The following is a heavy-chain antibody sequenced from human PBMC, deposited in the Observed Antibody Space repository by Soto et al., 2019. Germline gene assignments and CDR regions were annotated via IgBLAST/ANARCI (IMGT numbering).Heavy chain of an antibody. V-gene: IGHV1-46*01. CDR1: GYTFTSYY. D-gene: IGHD6-13*01. CDR3: ARDVRLRYSSSQSCGMDV. CDR2: INPSGGST. Sequence: GASVKVSYKASGYTFTSYYMHWVLQPPGQRLEWMGIINPSGGSTSYAQKFQGRVTMTRDTSTSTVYMELSSLRSEDTAVYYCARDVRLRYSSSQSCGMDVWGQGTTVTVS. J-gene: IGHJ6*02.